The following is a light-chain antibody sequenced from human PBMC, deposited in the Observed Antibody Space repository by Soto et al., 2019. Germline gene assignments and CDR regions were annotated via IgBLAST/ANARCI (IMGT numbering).Light chain of an antibody. Sequence: QSVLTQPPSVSGAPGQRVTIPCTGTTSNIGAGYDVHWYQQLPGTAPKLLIYADNNRPSGVPDRFSDSTSGTSASLAITGLQAEDEADYYCQSYDSSLSGYVFGGGTKVTVL. CDR1: TSNIGAGYD. J-gene: IGLJ2*01. V-gene: IGLV1-40*01. CDR3: QSYDSSLSGYV. CDR2: ADN.